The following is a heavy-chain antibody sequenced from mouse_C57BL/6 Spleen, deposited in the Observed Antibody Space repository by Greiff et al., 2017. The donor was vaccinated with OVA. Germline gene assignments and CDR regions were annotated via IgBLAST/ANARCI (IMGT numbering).Heavy chain of an antibody. Sequence: QVQLQQSGPELVKPGASVKISCKASGYAFSSSWMNWVKQRPGKGLEWIGRIYPGDGDTNYNGKFKGKATLTADKSSSTAYMQLSSLTSEDSAVYFCARGDYDYDDYAMDYWGQGTSVTVSS. CDR1: GYAFSSSW. D-gene: IGHD2-4*01. CDR3: ARGDYDYDDYAMDY. J-gene: IGHJ4*01. V-gene: IGHV1-82*01. CDR2: IYPGDGDT.